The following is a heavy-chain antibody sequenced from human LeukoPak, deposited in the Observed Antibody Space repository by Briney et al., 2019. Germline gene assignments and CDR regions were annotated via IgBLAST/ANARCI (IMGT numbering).Heavy chain of an antibody. CDR2: IYYSGST. CDR1: GGSISSYY. J-gene: IGHJ4*02. V-gene: IGHV4-59*01. CDR3: ARGGSPRDLHFVY. Sequence: SETLSLTCTVSGGSISSYYWSWIRQPPGKGLQWIGYIYYSGSTNYNPSLKSRVTISVDTSKNQFSLKLCSVTAADTAVYYCARGGSPRDLHFVYWGQGTLVTVSS. D-gene: IGHD3-16*01.